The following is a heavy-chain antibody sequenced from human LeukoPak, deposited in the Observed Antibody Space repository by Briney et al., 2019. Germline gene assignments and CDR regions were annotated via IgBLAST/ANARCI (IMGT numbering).Heavy chain of an antibody. V-gene: IGHV4-31*03. Sequence: SQTLSLTCTVSGDSLSSGGYYWTWVRQHPGKGLEWIGYIYYGGSTYYNPSLKSRAAIPIDRPQNQFSLKLGSVTAADTAVYYCAREITVFGGHFDSWGQGTLVTVSS. D-gene: IGHD3-3*01. CDR2: IYYGGST. J-gene: IGHJ4*02. CDR3: AREITVFGGHFDS. CDR1: GDSLSSGGYY.